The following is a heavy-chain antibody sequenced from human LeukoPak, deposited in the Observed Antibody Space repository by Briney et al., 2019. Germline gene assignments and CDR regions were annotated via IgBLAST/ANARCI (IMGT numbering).Heavy chain of an antibody. CDR3: ARLGEYSGYDY. CDR2: IYYSGST. CDR1: GGSFSSGSYY. D-gene: IGHD5-12*01. Sequence: ASETLSLTCTVSGGSFSSGSYYWDWIRQPPGKGLEWIGSIYYSGSTYYNPSLKSRVTISADTSKNQFSLKLSSVTAADTALYYCARLGEYSGYDYWGQGTLVTVSS. J-gene: IGHJ4*02. V-gene: IGHV4-39*01.